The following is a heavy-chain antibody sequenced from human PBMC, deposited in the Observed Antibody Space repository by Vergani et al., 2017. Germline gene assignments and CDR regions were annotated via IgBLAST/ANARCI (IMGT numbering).Heavy chain of an antibody. CDR2: IYYSGST. CDR3: ARVWDMGAVAEYYYYYYGMDV. D-gene: IGHD6-19*01. J-gene: IGHJ6*02. V-gene: IGHV4-59*01. CDR1: GGSISSYY. Sequence: QVQLQESGPGLVKPSETLSLTCTVSGGSISSYYWSWIRQPPGKGLEWIGYIYYSGSTNYNPSLKSRVTISVDTSKNQFSLKLSSVTAADTAVYYCARVWDMGAVAEYYYYYYGMDVWGQGTTVTVSS.